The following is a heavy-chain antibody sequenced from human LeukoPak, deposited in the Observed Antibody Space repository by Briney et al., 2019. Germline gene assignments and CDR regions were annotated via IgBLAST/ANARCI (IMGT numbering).Heavy chain of an antibody. CDR2: ISSSSSYI. CDR3: ARDRIVGATSVLSDI. V-gene: IGHV3-21*01. Sequence: PGGSLRLSCAASGFTFSSYSMNWVRQAPGKGLEWVSSISSSSSYIYYADSVKGRFTISRDNAKNSLYLQMNSLRAEDTAVYYCARDRIVGATSVLSDIWGQGTIVTVSS. J-gene: IGHJ3*02. CDR1: GFTFSSYS. D-gene: IGHD1-26*01.